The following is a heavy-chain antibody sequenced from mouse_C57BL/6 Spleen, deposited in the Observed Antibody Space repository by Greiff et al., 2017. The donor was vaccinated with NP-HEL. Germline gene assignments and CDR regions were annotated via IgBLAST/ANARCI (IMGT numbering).Heavy chain of an antibody. J-gene: IGHJ2*01. D-gene: IGHD2-3*01. CDR1: GYAFSSSW. CDR3: ARWLLHAGYFDY. V-gene: IGHV1-82*01. CDR2: IYPGDGDT. Sequence: VQRVESGPELVKPGASVKISCKASGYAFSSSWMNWVKQRPGKGLEWIGRIYPGDGDTNYNGKFKGKATLTADKSSSTAYMQLSSLTSEDSAVYFCARWLLHAGYFDYWGQGTTLTVSS.